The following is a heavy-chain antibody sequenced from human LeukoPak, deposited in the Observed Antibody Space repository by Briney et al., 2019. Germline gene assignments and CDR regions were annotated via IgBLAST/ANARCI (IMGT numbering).Heavy chain of an antibody. V-gene: IGHV1-2*02. CDR1: GYTFTGYY. CDR2: INPNSGGT. J-gene: IGHJ4*02. CDR3: ARGRGSRSFDY. Sequence: ASVKVSCKASGYTFTGYYMHWVRQAPGQGLEWMGWINPNSGGTGYAQNFQGRVTMTRDTSIRTAYMELSSLGSEDTAVYYCARGRGSRSFDYWGQGTLVTVSS.